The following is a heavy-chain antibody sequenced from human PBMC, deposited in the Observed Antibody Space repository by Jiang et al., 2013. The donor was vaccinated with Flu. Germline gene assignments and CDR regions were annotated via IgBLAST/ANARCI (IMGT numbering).Heavy chain of an antibody. CDR3: ASGAVAGPXYYYYYGMDV. V-gene: IGHV3-30-3*01. CDR1: GFTFSSYA. D-gene: IGHD6-19*01. J-gene: IGHJ6*02. CDR2: ISYDGSNK. Sequence: VQLVESGGGVVQPGRSLRLSCAASGFTFSSYAMHWVRQAPGKGLEWVAVISYDGSNKYYADSVKGRFTISRDNSKNTLYLQMNSLRAEDTAVYYCASGAVAGPXYYYYYGMDVVGPTGPRSPSP.